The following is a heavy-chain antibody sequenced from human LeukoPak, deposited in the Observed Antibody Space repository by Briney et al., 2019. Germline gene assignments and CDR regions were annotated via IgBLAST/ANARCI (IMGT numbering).Heavy chain of an antibody. CDR1: GFTFSSYS. CDR3: AKDGPRRYFDY. J-gene: IGHJ4*02. Sequence: GGSLRLSCAASGFTFSSYSMNWVRQAPGKGLEWVSSISSSSSYIYYADSVKGRFTISRDNAKNSLYLQMNSLRAEDTAVYYCAKDGPRRYFDYWGQGTLVTVSS. V-gene: IGHV3-21*01. CDR2: ISSSSSYI.